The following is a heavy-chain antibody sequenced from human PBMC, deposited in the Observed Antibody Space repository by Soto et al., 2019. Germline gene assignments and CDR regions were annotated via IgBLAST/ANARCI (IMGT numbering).Heavy chain of an antibody. Sequence: QVQLVQSGPEVKKSGSSVKVSCKLSGGTFTTDTISWLRRAPGQGLEWMGRIIPILGTGNYAQKFQGRVTITEDKSTNTGYMELSSLTSEDTAVYYWAREEGSYNMGTCPFYYLDVWGNGTTVTVSS. D-gene: IGHD3-10*01. J-gene: IGHJ6*03. CDR2: IIPILGTG. CDR3: AREEGSYNMGTCPFYYLDV. V-gene: IGHV1-69*08. CDR1: GGTFTTDT.